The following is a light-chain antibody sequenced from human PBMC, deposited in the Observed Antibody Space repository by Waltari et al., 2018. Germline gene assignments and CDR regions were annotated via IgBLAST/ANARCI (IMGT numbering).Light chain of an antibody. Sequence: QSALTQPASVSGSPGQSITISCTGTSSDVGGYNYVSWYQQHPGKAPKLMIYDVTKLPSGVPYRSSVSNSGNTASLTISGLQAEDEGDYYCSSYRSSSTAFFGTAVFGTGTKVTVL. CDR3: SSYRSSSTAFFGTAV. V-gene: IGLV2-14*01. J-gene: IGLJ1*01. CDR1: SSDVGGYNY. CDR2: DVT.